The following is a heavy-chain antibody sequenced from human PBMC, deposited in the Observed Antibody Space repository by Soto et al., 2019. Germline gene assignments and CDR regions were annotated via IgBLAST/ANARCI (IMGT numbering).Heavy chain of an antibody. V-gene: IGHV4-59*01. CDR3: ASSGWNYYYYMDV. CDR1: GGSISSYY. D-gene: IGHD6-19*01. Sequence: XXTLSLPCTVSGGSISSYYWRWIRQPPGKGLEWIGYIYYSGSTNYNPSLKSRVTISVDTSKNQFSLKLSSVTAADTAVYYCASSGWNYYYYMDVWGKGTTVTVSS. CDR2: IYYSGST. J-gene: IGHJ6*03.